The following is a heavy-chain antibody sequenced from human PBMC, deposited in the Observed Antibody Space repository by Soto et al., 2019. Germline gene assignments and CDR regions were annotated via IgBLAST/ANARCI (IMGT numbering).Heavy chain of an antibody. CDR3: ARVYGGYLDY. V-gene: IGHV4-59*01. CDR1: SGSIDNVYW. Sequence: SETLSLTCAVSSGSIDNVYWWSWVRQPPGKGLEWIGYTYYSGSTNYNPSLKSRVTISVDTSKNQFSLKLSSVTAADTAVYYCARVYGGYLDYWGQGTLVTVSS. CDR2: TYYSGST. D-gene: IGHD2-15*01. J-gene: IGHJ4*02.